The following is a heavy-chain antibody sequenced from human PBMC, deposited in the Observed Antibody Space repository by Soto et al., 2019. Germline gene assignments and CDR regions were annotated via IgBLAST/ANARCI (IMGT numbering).Heavy chain of an antibody. Sequence: WASVKVSCKASGYTFTSYYMHWVRQAPGQGLEWMGIINPSGGSTSYAQKFQGRVTMTRDTSTSTVYMELSSLRSEDTAVYYCARDPTSGSSSPGNWFDPWGQGTLVTVSS. J-gene: IGHJ5*02. CDR2: INPSGGST. V-gene: IGHV1-46*01. CDR3: ARDPTSGSSSPGNWFDP. CDR1: GYTFTSYY. D-gene: IGHD1-26*01.